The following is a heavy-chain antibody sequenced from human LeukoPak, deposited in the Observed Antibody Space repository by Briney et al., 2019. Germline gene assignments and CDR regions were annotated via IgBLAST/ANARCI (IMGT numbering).Heavy chain of an antibody. CDR2: INPNSGGT. V-gene: IGHV1-2*02. D-gene: IGHD6-19*01. J-gene: IGHJ4*02. CDR1: GYTFTGYY. CDR3: ARVDSSGWYYFDY. Sequence: ASVKVSCKASGYTFTGYYMHWVRQAPGQGLGWVGWINPNSGGTNYAQKFQGRVTMTRDTSIGTAYMELSRLRSDDTAVYYCARVDSSGWYYFDYWGQGTLVTVSS.